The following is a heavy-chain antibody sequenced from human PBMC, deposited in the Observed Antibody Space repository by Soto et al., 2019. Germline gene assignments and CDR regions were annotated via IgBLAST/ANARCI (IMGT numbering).Heavy chain of an antibody. V-gene: IGHV4-59*01. CDR2: IYYSGST. CDR1: GGSISSYY. CDR3: ARGREEYYYDSSGYYFHYYGMDV. J-gene: IGHJ6*02. D-gene: IGHD3-22*01. Sequence: SETLSLTCAVSGGSISSYYWSWIRQPPGKGLEWIGYIYYSGSTNYNPSLKSRVTISVDTSKNQFSLKLSSVTAADTAVYYCARGREEYYYDSSGYYFHYYGMDVWGQGTTVNVSS.